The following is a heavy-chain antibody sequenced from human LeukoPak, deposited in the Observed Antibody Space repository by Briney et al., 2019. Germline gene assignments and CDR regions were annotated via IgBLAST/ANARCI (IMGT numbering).Heavy chain of an antibody. CDR2: MNPNGGNT. Sequence: ASVKVSCKASGYTFTSYDINWVRQATGQGLEWMGWMNPNGGNTGYAQKFQGRVTITRNTSISTAYMELSSLRSEDTVVYYCASASGYSRYYYYMDVWGKGTTVTVSS. J-gene: IGHJ6*03. V-gene: IGHV1-8*03. CDR1: GYTFTSYD. CDR3: ASASGYSRYYYYMDV. D-gene: IGHD6-13*01.